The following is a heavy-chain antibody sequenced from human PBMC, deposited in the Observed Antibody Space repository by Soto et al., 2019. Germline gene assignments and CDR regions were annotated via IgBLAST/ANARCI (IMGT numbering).Heavy chain of an antibody. J-gene: IGHJ5*02. CDR2: MRANSGDT. D-gene: IGHD3-3*02. CDR1: GDIFSNFD. Sequence: QVQLVQPGAEVRKPGASVKVSCKASGDIFSNFDFNWVRQATGQGLEWIGWMRANSGDTGHDQKFQGRVRLTRDTYMSTAYMELSSLRAEDTAMYYCARYIFGQGFKAWGQGTLVFVSS. V-gene: IGHV1-8*01. CDR3: ARYIFGQGFKA.